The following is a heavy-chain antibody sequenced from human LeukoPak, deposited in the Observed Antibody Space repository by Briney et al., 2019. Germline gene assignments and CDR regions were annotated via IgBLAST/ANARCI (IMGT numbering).Heavy chain of an antibody. CDR1: GFTINYNY. Sequence: GGSLRLSCAASGFTINYNYMTWVRQAPGKGLECVSLIFGDGTTSYADSVKGRFIISRDNSRKTLYLQMNTLRVDDTAVYYCARGYPTGGGPVSYWGQGTRVTVSS. CDR3: ARGYPTGGGPVSY. J-gene: IGHJ4*02. CDR2: IFGDGTT. V-gene: IGHV3-53*03. D-gene: IGHD2-8*02.